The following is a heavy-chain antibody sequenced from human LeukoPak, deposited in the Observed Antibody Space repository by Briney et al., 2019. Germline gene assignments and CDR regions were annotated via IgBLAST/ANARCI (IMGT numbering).Heavy chain of an antibody. D-gene: IGHD1-26*01. J-gene: IGHJ6*02. CDR3: ARDLRGSGSDYYYYGMDV. CDR1: GGSFSGYY. V-gene: IGHV4-59*01. Sequence: KTSETLSLTCAVYGGSFSGYYWSWIRQPPGKGLEWIGYIYYSGSTNYNPSLKSRVTISVDTSKNQFSLKLSSVTAADTAVYYCARDLRGSGSDYYYYGMDVWGQGTTVTVSS. CDR2: IYYSGST.